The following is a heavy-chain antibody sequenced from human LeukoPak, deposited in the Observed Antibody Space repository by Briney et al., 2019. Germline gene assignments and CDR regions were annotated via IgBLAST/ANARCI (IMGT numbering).Heavy chain of an antibody. CDR2: SNPNRGGT. CDR3: AREGGEYNWFDP. D-gene: IGHD3-10*01. V-gene: IGHV1-2*02. J-gene: IGHJ5*02. CDR1: GYTFTGYY. Sequence: ASVKVSCKASGYTFTGYYMHWVRQAPGQGLEWMGWSNPNRGGTNYAQKFEGRVTMTRDTSISTAYMELSRLRSDDTAVYYCAREGGEYNWFDPWGQGTLVTVSS.